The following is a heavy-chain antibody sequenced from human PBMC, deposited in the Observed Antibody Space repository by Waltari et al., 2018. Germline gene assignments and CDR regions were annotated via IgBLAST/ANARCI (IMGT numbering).Heavy chain of an antibody. V-gene: IGHV4-34*01. CDR3: ARGSNQRAEGYYFDY. CDR2: INHSGST. D-gene: IGHD4-4*01. J-gene: IGHJ4*02. CDR1: GGSFSGYY. Sequence: QVQLQQWGAGLLKPSETLSLTCAVYGGSFSGYYWSWIRQPPGKGLEWIGEINHSGSTNYNPSLKSRVTISVDTSKNQFSLKLSSVTAADTAVYYCARGSNQRAEGYYFDYWGQGTLVTVSS.